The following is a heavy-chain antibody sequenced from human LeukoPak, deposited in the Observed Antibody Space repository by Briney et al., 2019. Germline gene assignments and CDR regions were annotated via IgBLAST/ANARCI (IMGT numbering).Heavy chain of an antibody. Sequence: AWVKVSCKSSGYTYTGYQMHWVRQAPGQGLEWMGRINPNSGGTNYAQKLQGRVTMTRDTSISSAYMELSRLRSDDTAVYYCARAIRGSNDYGSSYYYYFDYWG. CDR3: ARAIRGSNDYGSSYYYYFDY. CDR1: GYTYTGYQ. CDR2: INPNSGGT. J-gene: IGHJ4*01. V-gene: IGHV1-2*06. D-gene: IGHD3-3*01.